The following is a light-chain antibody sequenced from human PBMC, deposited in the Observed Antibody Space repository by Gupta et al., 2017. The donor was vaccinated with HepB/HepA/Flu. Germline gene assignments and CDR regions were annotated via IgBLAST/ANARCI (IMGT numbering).Light chain of an antibody. V-gene: IGKV1-39*01. J-gene: IGKJ5*01. Sequence: DIQMPQSPSSLSASLGDRVTITCQASQSITTFLVWYQQKPGKAPKLLIYDASSLQSGVPSRFSGSGSGTDFTLTISSLQPEDFATYYCQQTYSTPITFGQGTRLESK. CDR2: DAS. CDR3: QQTYSTPIT. CDR1: QSITTF.